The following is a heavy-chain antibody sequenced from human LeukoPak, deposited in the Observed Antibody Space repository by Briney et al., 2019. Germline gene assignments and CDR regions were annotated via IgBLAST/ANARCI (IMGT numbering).Heavy chain of an antibody. Sequence: SETLSLTCAVYGGSFSGYYWSWIRQPPGKGLGWIGEINHSGSTSYNPSLKSRVTISVDTSKNQFSLKLSSVTAADTAVYYCARGGPLLLLWFGAEPHYFDYWGQGTLVTVSS. CDR3: ARGGPLLLLWFGAEPHYFDY. J-gene: IGHJ4*02. CDR1: GGSFSGYY. CDR2: INHSGST. D-gene: IGHD3-10*01. V-gene: IGHV4-34*01.